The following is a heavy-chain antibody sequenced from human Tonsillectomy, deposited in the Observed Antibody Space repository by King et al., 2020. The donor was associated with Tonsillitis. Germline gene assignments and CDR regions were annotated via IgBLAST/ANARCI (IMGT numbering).Heavy chain of an antibody. CDR1: GGSFSGYY. Sequence: VQLQQWGAGLLKPSETLSLTCAVYGGSFSGYYWSWIRQPPGKGLEWIGEINHSGSTNYNPSLKSRVTISVDTSKNQFSLKLSSVTAADTAVYYCARGRLRSSWYGPWGQGTLVTVSS. J-gene: IGHJ5*02. CDR3: ARGRLRSSWYGP. D-gene: IGHD6-13*01. CDR2: INHSGST. V-gene: IGHV4-34*01.